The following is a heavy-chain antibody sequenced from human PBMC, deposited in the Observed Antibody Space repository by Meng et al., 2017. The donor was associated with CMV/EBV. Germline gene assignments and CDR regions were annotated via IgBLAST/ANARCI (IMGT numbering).Heavy chain of an antibody. D-gene: IGHD6-13*01. V-gene: IGHV3-74*01. CDR3: VRDGHSWNFDY. Sequence: GESLKISCPASGFTFSDYWMHWVRQTPGKGLLWVSRIKGDGSHTIYGGSVKGRFTISRDNAKNTLYLQMNTLRVEDTAVYYCVRDGHSWNFDYWGQGSLVTVSS. CDR1: GFTFSDYW. CDR2: IKGDGSHT. J-gene: IGHJ4*02.